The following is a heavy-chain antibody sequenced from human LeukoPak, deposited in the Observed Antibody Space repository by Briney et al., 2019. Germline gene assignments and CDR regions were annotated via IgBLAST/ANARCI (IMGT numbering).Heavy chain of an antibody. CDR2: INHSGSI. V-gene: IGHV4-34*01. CDR3: ARVGGNSNYVWRDRAIDY. J-gene: IGHJ4*02. CDR1: GGSFNAYY. D-gene: IGHD4-11*01. Sequence: SETLSLTCGVYGGSFNAYYWSWIRQPPGKGLEWIGEINHSGSINYNPSLKSRVTISVDTSKNQFSLKLSSVTAADTAVYYCARVGGNSNYVWRDRAIDYWGQGTLVTVSS.